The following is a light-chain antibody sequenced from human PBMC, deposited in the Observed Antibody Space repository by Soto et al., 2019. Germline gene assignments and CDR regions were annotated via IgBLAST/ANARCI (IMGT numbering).Light chain of an antibody. CDR1: QSVGSN. CDR2: GAS. V-gene: IGKV3-15*01. CDR3: QQYNNWPPVT. J-gene: IGKJ5*01. Sequence: TKSPATLSVYTGERATLSCRASQSVGSNLAWYQQKAGQAPRLLIYGASTRATGIPARFSGSGSGTEFTLTISSLQSEDFALYYCQQYNNWPPVTFGQGRRLEI.